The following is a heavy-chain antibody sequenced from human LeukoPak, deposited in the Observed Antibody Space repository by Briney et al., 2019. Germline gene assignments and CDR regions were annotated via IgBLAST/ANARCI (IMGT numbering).Heavy chain of an antibody. V-gene: IGHV4-59*01. CDR1: GGSFSGYY. J-gene: IGHJ5*02. CDR3: AREVGYRYGSHRGSYNWFDP. CDR2: ISDSRNT. Sequence: SETLSLTCAVYGGSFSGYYWSWIRQPPGKGLEWIGYISDSRNTNYNPSLKSRVTMSVDTSKNQFSLKLSSVTAADTAVYYCAREVGYRYGSHRGSYNWFDPWGQGTLVTVSS. D-gene: IGHD5-18*01.